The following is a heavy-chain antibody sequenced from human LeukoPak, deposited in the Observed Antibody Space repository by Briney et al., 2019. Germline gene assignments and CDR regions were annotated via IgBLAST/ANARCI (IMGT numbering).Heavy chain of an antibody. D-gene: IGHD3-10*01. CDR3: ASRRGYNWFDP. CDR2: IYYSGST. Sequence: SETLSLTCTVSAGSISSYYWTWIRQPPGKGLEWIGHIYYSGSTNYNPSLKSRVAISLDTSKNQFSLKLNSVTAADTAMYYCASRRGYNWFDPWGQGTLITVSS. CDR1: AGSISSYY. V-gene: IGHV4-59*01. J-gene: IGHJ5*02.